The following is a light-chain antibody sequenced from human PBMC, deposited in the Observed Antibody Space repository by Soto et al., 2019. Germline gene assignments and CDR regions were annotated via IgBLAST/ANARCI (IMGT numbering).Light chain of an antibody. CDR2: GAS. CDR1: QSVRGNS. CDR3: LQYGGSPRT. Sequence: EIVLTQSPGTLSLSPGERATLSCRASQSVRGNSLAWYQHKPGQAPRLLIYGASARATGISDRFSGSGSGTDFTLTISRLEPEDIALYYCLQYGGSPRTFGQGTKV. V-gene: IGKV3-20*01. J-gene: IGKJ1*01.